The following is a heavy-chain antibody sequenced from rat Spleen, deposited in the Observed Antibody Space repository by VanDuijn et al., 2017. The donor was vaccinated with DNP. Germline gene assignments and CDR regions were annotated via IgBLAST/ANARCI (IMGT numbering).Heavy chain of an antibody. V-gene: IGHV3-1*01. CDR2: ISYSGST. Sequence: EVQLQESGPGLVKPSLSLSLTCSVTGYSITSNYWGWIRKFPGNKMEWMAYISYSGSTGYNPSLKSRISITRDTSKNQFFLQLNSVTTEDTATYYCARGLNYGGYIYSWYFDFWGPGTMVTVSS. CDR3: ARGLNYGGYIYSWYFDF. CDR1: GYSITSNY. D-gene: IGHD1-11*01. J-gene: IGHJ1*01.